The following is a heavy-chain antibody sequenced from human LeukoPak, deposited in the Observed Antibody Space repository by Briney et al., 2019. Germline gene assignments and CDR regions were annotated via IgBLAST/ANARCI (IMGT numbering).Heavy chain of an antibody. Sequence: PSETLSLTCTVSGGSISSGGYSWSWIRQHPGKGLEWIGYIYYSGSTYYNPSLKSRVTISVDTSKNQFSLKLSSVTAADTAVYYCARGGSGYDTNYYYGMDVWGQGTTVTVSS. CDR1: GGSISSGGYS. V-gene: IGHV4-31*03. CDR3: ARGGSGYDTNYYYGMDV. J-gene: IGHJ6*02. D-gene: IGHD5-12*01. CDR2: IYYSGST.